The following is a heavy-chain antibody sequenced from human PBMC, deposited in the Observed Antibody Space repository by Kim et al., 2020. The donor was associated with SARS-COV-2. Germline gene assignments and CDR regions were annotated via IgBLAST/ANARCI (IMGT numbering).Heavy chain of an antibody. J-gene: IGHJ4*02. CDR2: MKQDGSEK. Sequence: GGSLRLSCAASGFTFSTFWMTWVRQAPGKGLEWVAIMKQDGSEKYYVDSVKGRFTISRDNAKNSLYLQMSSLRAEDTAVYYCARGSQNVYWGQGTLVTVS. CDR3: ARGSQNVY. D-gene: IGHD3-10*01. V-gene: IGHV3-7*01. CDR1: GFTFSTFW.